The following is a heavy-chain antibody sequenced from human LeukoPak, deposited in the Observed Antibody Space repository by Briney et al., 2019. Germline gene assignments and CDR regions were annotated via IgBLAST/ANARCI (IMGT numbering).Heavy chain of an antibody. V-gene: IGHV3-21*01. J-gene: IGHJ4*02. D-gene: IGHD3-22*01. Sequence: GGSLRLSCAASGFTFSSYWMSWVRQAPGKGLEWVSSISGSSSYIYYADSVKGRFTISRDNAKNSLYPQMNSLRAEDTAVYYCARAVWDSSGHLFDYWGQGTLVTVSS. CDR3: ARAVWDSSGHLFDY. CDR2: ISGSSSYI. CDR1: GFTFSSYW.